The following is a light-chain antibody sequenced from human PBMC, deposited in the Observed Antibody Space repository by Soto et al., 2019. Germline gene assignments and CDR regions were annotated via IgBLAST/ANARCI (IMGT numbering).Light chain of an antibody. Sequence: QSALTQPASVSGSPGQSITISCTGSSSDVGKYNLVSWYQQHPGKAPKLIIYEGSKRPSGVSNRFSGSRSGNTASLTISGLQAEDEADYSCCSYAGSSTPYYVFGTGTKLTV. V-gene: IGLV2-23*01. CDR2: EGS. J-gene: IGLJ1*01. CDR3: CSYAGSSTPYYV. CDR1: SSDVGKYNL.